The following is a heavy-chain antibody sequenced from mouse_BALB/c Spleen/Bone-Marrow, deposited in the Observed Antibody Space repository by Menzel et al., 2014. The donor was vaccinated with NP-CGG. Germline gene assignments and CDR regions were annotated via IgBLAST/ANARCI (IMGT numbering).Heavy chain of an antibody. D-gene: IGHD2-1*01. V-gene: IGHV1-87*01. CDR1: GYTFTSYW. CDR3: ASPYGNYDAMDY. Sequence: VKLQESGAELARPGASVKLSCKASGYTFTSYWMQWVKQRPGQGLEWIGAIYPGDGDTRYTQKFRGKATLTADKSSNTAYMQLSSLTPEDSAVYFCASPYGNYDAMDYWGQGTSVTVSS. J-gene: IGHJ4*01. CDR2: IYPGDGDT.